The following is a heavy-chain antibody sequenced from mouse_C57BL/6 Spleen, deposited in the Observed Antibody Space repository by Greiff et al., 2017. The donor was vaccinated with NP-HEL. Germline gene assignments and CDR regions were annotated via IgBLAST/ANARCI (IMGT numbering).Heavy chain of an antibody. CDR2: IWSGGST. Sequence: VQLQQSGPGLVQPSQSLSITCTVSGFSLTSYGVHWVRQSPGKGLEWLGVIWSGGSTAYNAAFISRLSISKDNYKSQVFFKMNSLQADDTAIYYCARGDGRRKGDWYFDVWGTGTTVTVSS. CDR3: ARGDGRRKGDWYFDV. J-gene: IGHJ1*03. V-gene: IGHV2-2*01. D-gene: IGHD2-12*01. CDR1: GFSLTSYG.